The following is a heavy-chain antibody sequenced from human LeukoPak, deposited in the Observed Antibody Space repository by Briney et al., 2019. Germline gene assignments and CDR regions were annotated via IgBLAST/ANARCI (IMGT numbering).Heavy chain of an antibody. CDR3: ARPRHYYYGMDV. V-gene: IGHV1-8*01. J-gene: IGHJ6*02. Sequence: GASVKVSCKASGYTFTSYDINWVRQATGQGLEWMGWMNPNSGNTGYAQKFQGRVTMTRNISISTAYMELSSLRSEDTAVYYCARPRHYYYGMDVWGQGTTVTVSS. CDR1: GYTFTSYD. CDR2: MNPNSGNT.